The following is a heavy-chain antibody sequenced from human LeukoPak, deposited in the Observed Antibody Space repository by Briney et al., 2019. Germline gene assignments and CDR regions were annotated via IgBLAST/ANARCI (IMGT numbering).Heavy chain of an antibody. CDR1: GGSISSSSYY. Sequence: SETLSLTCTVSGGSISSSSYYWGWIRQPPGKGLEWIGSIYYSGSTYYNPSLKSRVTISVDTSKNQFSLKLSSVTAADTAVYYRARHPGIQLWSGVLYYFDYWGQGTLVTVSS. CDR3: ARHPGIQLWSGVLYYFDY. J-gene: IGHJ4*02. D-gene: IGHD5-18*01. CDR2: IYYSGST. V-gene: IGHV4-39*01.